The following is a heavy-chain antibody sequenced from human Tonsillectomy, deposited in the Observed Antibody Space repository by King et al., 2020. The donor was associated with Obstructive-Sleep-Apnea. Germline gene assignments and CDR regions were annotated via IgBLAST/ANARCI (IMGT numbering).Heavy chain of an antibody. D-gene: IGHD4-11*01. CDR3: ASADSNSSYLGYLDY. V-gene: IGHV3-30*04. CDR1: GFIFSTHV. J-gene: IGHJ4*02. CDR2: ISNDGSNK. Sequence: VQLVESGGGVVQPGRSLRLSCATSGFIFSTHVMHWVRQAPGKGLEWVAVISNDGSNKYYADSGKGRFTLSRDNSKNTLYLKMNSMIVEETAVYYCASADSNSSYLGYLDYWGQGTLVTVSS.